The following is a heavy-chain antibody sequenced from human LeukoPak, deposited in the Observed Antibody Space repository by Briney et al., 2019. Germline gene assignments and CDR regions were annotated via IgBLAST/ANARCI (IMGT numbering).Heavy chain of an antibody. CDR2: VYDSGTT. Sequence: SETLSLTCTVSGGSISSSGCYWGWIRQPPGKGLEWIGYVYDSGTTYYNPSLKSRVNIFADTSKNQFSLKLRSVTAADTAVYYCARDKHGAAMVTFFDYWGQGTLVTVSS. CDR1: GGSISSSGCY. CDR3: ARDKHGAAMVTFFDY. D-gene: IGHD5-18*01. J-gene: IGHJ4*02. V-gene: IGHV4-39*07.